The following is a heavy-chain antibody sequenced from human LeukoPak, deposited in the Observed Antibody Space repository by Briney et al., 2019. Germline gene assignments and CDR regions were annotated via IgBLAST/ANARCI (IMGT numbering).Heavy chain of an antibody. D-gene: IGHD3-10*01. CDR2: MYVSGST. Sequence: SETLSLTCTVSGDSISSYYWSWIRQPAGKGLEWIGRMYVSGSTNYNPSLKGRDTMSVDTSKNQFSLKMTSVTAADTAFYYCARDMVRGVKAYLSWFDPWGQGILVTVST. J-gene: IGHJ5*02. V-gene: IGHV4-4*07. CDR3: ARDMVRGVKAYLSWFDP. CDR1: GDSISSYY.